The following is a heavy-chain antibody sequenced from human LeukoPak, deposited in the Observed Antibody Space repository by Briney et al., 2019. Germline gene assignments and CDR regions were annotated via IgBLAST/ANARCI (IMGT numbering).Heavy chain of an antibody. CDR1: GYRFTNYW. V-gene: IGHV5-51*01. CDR3: ASPTSTWAY. Sequence: GESLNISCKASGYRFTNYWIGWVRQMPGKGLEWMGIIYPSDSDTRYSPSFQGQVTISADKSISTAYLQWSSLKASDTAMYYCASPTSTWAYWGQGTLVTVSS. J-gene: IGHJ4*02. D-gene: IGHD6-13*01. CDR2: IYPSDSDT.